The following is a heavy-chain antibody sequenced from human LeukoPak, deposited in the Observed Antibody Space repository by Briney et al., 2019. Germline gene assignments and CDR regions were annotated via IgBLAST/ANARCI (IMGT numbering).Heavy chain of an antibody. CDR1: GYTFTGYY. J-gene: IGHJ4*02. Sequence: ASVKVSCKASGYTFTGYYMHWVRQAPGQGLEWMGWINPNSGGTSYAQKFQGRVTMTRDTSISTAYMELSRLRSDDTAVYYCARGCLPRGVRGVIISGYWGQGTLVTVSS. V-gene: IGHV1-2*02. D-gene: IGHD3-10*01. CDR3: ARGCLPRGVRGVIISGY. CDR2: INPNSGGT.